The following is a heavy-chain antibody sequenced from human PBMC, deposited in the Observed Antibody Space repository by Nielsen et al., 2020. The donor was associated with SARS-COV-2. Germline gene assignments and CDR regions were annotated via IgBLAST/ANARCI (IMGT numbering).Heavy chain of an antibody. CDR1: GFTFSSYD. Sequence: GESLKISCAASGFTFSSYDVHWVRQAPGKGLEWVAVIWSDGSDRYYADSVKGRFTISRDNSKNTLYLQMNSLRVDDTAVYFCARGTGSVAGTIDYWGQGTQVTVSS. V-gene: IGHV3-33*01. J-gene: IGHJ4*02. CDR3: ARGTGSVAGTIDY. CDR2: IWSDGSDR. D-gene: IGHD6-19*01.